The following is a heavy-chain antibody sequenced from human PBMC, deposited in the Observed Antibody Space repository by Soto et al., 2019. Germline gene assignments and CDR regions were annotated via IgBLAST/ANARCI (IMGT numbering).Heavy chain of an antibody. D-gene: IGHD6-19*01. J-gene: IGHJ5*02. CDR2: IYYSGST. Sequence: PSETLSLTCSVSGASISSNYWSWFRQPPGKGLEWIGYIYYSGSTNYNPSLKSRVTISVDTSKKQFSLKLSSVTAADTAVYYCARWYSSGWYGWLDPWGQGTLVTVSS. CDR3: ARWYSSGWYGWLDP. CDR1: GASISSNY. V-gene: IGHV4-59*01.